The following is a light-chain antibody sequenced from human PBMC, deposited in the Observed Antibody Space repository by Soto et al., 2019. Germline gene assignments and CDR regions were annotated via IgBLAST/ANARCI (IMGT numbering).Light chain of an antibody. CDR2: AAS. J-gene: IGKJ4*01. CDR3: QQYYTWPLT. CDR1: PSVSST. Sequence: EIIMTPSPATLSVSLGERATLSCRASPSVSSTVAWYQQRPGQAPRLVIYAASTRATGIPARFSGSGSGTEFTLTISSLQAEDFAVYYCQQYYTWPLTFGGGTKVDI. V-gene: IGKV3-15*01.